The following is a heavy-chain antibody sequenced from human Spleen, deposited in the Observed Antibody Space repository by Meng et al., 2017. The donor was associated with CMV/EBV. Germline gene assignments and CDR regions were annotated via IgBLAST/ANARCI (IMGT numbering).Heavy chain of an antibody. J-gene: IGHJ6*02. Sequence: GESLKISCAASGFTFSNYWMSWVRQAPGKGLEWVANIKQDGSEKYYVDSVKGRFTISRDNSKNTLYLQMGSLRPGDTAVYYCAKDRVAYTNYPYGMDVWGQGTTVTVSS. D-gene: IGHD2-21*01. V-gene: IGHV3-7*04. CDR3: AKDRVAYTNYPYGMDV. CDR1: GFTFSNYW. CDR2: IKQDGSEK.